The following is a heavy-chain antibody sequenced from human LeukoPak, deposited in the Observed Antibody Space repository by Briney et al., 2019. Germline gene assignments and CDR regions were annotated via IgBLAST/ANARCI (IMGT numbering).Heavy chain of an antibody. CDR2: ISYDGSNK. CDR3: ARDYQAYFDY. Sequence: PGRSLRLSCTASGFTFSGYAMHWVRQAPGKGLEWVAVISYDGSNKYYADSVKGRFTISRDNSKNTLYLQMNSLRAEDTAVYYCARDYQAYFDYWGQGTLVTVSS. V-gene: IGHV3-30*04. CDR1: GFTFSGYA. D-gene: IGHD3-16*02. J-gene: IGHJ4*02.